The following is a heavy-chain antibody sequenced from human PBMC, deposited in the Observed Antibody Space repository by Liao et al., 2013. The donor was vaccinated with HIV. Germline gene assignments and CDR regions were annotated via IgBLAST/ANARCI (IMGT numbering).Heavy chain of an antibody. CDR2: INHSGST. CDR1: GGSISGYY. V-gene: IGHV4-34*01. D-gene: IGHD3-3*01. CDR3: ARAGGWRFYWFDP. J-gene: IGHJ5*02. Sequence: QVQLQQWGAGLLKPSETLSLTCAVYGGSISGYYWSWIRQPPGKGLEWIGEINHSGSTNYNPSLKSRVTISVDTSKNHFSLKLNSVTAADTAVYYCARAGGWRFYWFDPWGQGTLVTVSS.